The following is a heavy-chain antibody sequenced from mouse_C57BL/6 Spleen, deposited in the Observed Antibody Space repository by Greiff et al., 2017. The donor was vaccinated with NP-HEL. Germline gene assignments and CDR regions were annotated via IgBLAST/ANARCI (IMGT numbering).Heavy chain of an antibody. V-gene: IGHV1-15*01. CDR2: IDPETGGT. CDR1: GYTFTDYE. J-gene: IGHJ2*01. Sequence: QVQLQQSGAELVRPGASVTLSCKASGYTFTDYEMHWVKQTPVHGLEWIGAIDPETGGTAYNQKFKGKAILTADKSSSTAYMELRILTSEDSAVYYCTRWGDYWGQGTTLTVSS. CDR3: TRWGDY.